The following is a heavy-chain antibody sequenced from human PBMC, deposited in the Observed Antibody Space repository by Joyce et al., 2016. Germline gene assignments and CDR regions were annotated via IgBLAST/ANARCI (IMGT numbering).Heavy chain of an antibody. V-gene: IGHV4-59*11. J-gene: IGHJ3*01. D-gene: IGHD3-16*02. CDR3: ARSSRWAFDL. CDR2: LYYGGAT. CDR1: GGSINSHY. Sequence: QVQLQESGPRLVKPSETLSLTCTVSGGSINSHYWSWIRQPPGKGLEWIGYLYYGGATQYSPSLKSRVTFSLDTSKNDFSLNLRSVTAEDSAVYYCARSSRWAFDLWGQGTLVTISS.